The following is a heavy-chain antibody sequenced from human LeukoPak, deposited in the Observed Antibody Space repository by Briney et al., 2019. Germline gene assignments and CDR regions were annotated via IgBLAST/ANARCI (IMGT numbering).Heavy chain of an antibody. V-gene: IGHV4-31*03. Sequence: SETLSLTCTVSGGSISSGGYYWSWIRQHPGKGLEWIGYIYYSGSTYYNPSLKSRVTISVDASKNQFSLKLSSVTAADTAVYYCARSGYYVYDSYSMDVWGQGTTVTVSS. J-gene: IGHJ6*02. D-gene: IGHD3-3*01. CDR2: IYYSGST. CDR1: GGSISSGGYY. CDR3: ARSGYYVYDSYSMDV.